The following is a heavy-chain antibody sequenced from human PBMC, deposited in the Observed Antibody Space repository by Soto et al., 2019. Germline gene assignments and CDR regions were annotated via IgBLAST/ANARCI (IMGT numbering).Heavy chain of an antibody. J-gene: IGHJ4*02. D-gene: IGHD1-26*01. V-gene: IGHV3-23*01. CDR3: AKGSYRPHDY. CDR1: GFTFSTYA. CDR2: ISGSGDTT. Sequence: GGSLRLSCAASGFTFSTYAMSWVRQAPGKGLEWVSAISGSGDTTYYANSVKGRFTISRDNSKNMLYLQMNSLRAEDTAVYYCAKGSYRPHDYWGQGTLVTVSS.